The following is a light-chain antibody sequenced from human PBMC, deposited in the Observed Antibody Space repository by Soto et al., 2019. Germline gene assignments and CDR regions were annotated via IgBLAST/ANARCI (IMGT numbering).Light chain of an antibody. Sequence: VMAQSPATLSVPPGERATLSCRASQTINNNVAWYQLKDGQVPRLLIYGASSRATGIPDRFSGSGSGTDFTLTISRLEPEDFAVYYCQQYGSSSGTFGQGTKVDIK. CDR1: QTINNN. V-gene: IGKV3-20*01. J-gene: IGKJ1*01. CDR3: QQYGSSSGT. CDR2: GAS.